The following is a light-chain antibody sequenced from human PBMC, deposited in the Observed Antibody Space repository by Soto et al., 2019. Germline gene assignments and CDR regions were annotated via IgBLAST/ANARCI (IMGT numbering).Light chain of an antibody. CDR1: QDISNY. J-gene: IGKJ1*01. CDR3: QQSNSTPPT. CDR2: AAS. Sequence: DIQMTQSPSSLSASVGDRVTITCQASQDISNYLDWYQQKPGKAPKLLIYAASSLQSGVPSRFSGSGAGTDFSLTISSLHPEDSSTYYCQQSNSTPPTFGQGAKVDNK. V-gene: IGKV1-39*01.